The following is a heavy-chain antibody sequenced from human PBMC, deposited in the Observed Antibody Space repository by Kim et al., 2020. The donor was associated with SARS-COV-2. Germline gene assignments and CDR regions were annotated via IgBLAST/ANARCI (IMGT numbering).Heavy chain of an antibody. Sequence: SETLSLTCTVSGSSISSSSYYWGWIRQPPGKGLEWIGSIYYSGSTYYNPSLKSRVTISVDTSKNQFSLKLSSVTAADTAVYYCARQYDILTGYPAYYFDYWGQGTLVTVSS. J-gene: IGHJ4*02. CDR1: GSSISSSSYY. D-gene: IGHD3-9*01. CDR2: IYYSGST. V-gene: IGHV4-39*01. CDR3: ARQYDILTGYPAYYFDY.